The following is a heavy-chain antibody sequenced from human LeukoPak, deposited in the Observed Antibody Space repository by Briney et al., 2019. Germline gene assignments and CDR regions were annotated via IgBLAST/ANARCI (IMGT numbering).Heavy chain of an antibody. CDR3: TRDSGTYRPIDS. V-gene: IGHV3-21*01. J-gene: IGHJ4*02. Sequence: TGGSLRLSCSASSFNFKTYNINWVRQTPGKGLEWVSSISYTGTYIYYSDSVKGRFTISRDNAESSVYLELNSLRVDDTAIYYCTRDSGTYRPIDSWGQGPLVTVSS. D-gene: IGHD3-16*02. CDR2: ISYTGTYI. CDR1: SFNFKTYN.